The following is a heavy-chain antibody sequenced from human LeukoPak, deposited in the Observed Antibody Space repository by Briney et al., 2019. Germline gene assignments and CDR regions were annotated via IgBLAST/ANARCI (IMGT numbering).Heavy chain of an antibody. D-gene: IGHD2-2*01. CDR1: GGSISSSSYY. Sequence: SETLSHTCTVSGGSISSSSYYWGWIRQPPGKGLEWIGSIYYSGSTYYNPSLKSRVTISVDTSKNQFSLKLSSVTAADTAVYYCARHFSCSRTSCHAFDIWGQGTMVTVSS. CDR3: ARHFSCSRTSCHAFDI. V-gene: IGHV4-39*01. CDR2: IYYSGST. J-gene: IGHJ3*02.